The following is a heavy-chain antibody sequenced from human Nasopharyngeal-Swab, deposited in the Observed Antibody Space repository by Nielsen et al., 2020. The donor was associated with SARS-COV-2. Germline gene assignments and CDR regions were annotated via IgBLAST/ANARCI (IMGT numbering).Heavy chain of an antibody. CDR3: ARTLRGSSLHY. J-gene: IGHJ4*02. V-gene: IGHV3-21*01. Sequence: GESLQISSAASGLTFSSYSMNWVRQAPGKGLEWVSSISSSSSYIYYADSVKVRFTISRDNAKNSLYLKMNSLRAEDTAVYYCARTLRGSSLHYWGQGTLVTVSS. CDR2: ISSSSSYI. CDR1: GLTFSSYS. D-gene: IGHD6-6*01.